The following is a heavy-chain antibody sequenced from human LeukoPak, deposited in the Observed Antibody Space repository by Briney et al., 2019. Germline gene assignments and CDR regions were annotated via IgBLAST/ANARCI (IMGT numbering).Heavy chain of an antibody. CDR1: GFTFSSYA. V-gene: IGHV3-30-3*01. Sequence: PGRSLRLSCAASGFTFSSYAMHWVRQAPGKGLEWVAVISYDGSNKYYADSVKGRFTISRDNSKNTLYLQMNSLRAEDTAVYYCASHLRFLEWLFHAFDIWGQGTMVTVSS. J-gene: IGHJ3*02. CDR3: ASHLRFLEWLFHAFDI. D-gene: IGHD3-3*01. CDR2: ISYDGSNK.